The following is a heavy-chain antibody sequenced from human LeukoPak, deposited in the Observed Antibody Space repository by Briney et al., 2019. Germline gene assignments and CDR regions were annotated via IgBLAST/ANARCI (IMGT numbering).Heavy chain of an antibody. Sequence: PGGSLRLSCAASGFTFSNTGMHWVRQAPGKGLEWVAVIWNEGGNKYYADSVKGRFTISRDNSKNTMYLQMRNLRDEDTAVYHCARDYGSGTPPDYWGQGTLVTVSS. J-gene: IGHJ4*02. CDR2: IWNEGGNK. CDR1: GFTFSNTG. V-gene: IGHV3-33*01. D-gene: IGHD3-10*01. CDR3: ARDYGSGTPPDY.